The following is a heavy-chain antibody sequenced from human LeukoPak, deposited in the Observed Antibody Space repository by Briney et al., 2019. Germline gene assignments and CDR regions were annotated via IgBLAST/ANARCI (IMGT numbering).Heavy chain of an antibody. J-gene: IGHJ4*02. V-gene: IGHV4-30-4*01. CDR3: ARGLWILGTVTTPYYFDY. CDR2: IYYSGST. CDR1: GGSISSGDYY. Sequence: SQTLSLTCTVSGGSISSGDYYWSWIRQPPGKGLEWIGYIYYSGSTYYNPSLKSRVTISVDTSKNQFSLKLSSVTAADTAVYYCARGLWILGTVTTPYYFDYWGQGTLVTVSS. D-gene: IGHD4-17*01.